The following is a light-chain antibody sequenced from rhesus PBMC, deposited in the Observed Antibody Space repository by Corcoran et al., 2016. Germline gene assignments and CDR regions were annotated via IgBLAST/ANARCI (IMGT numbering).Light chain of an antibody. CDR1: QGISNY. V-gene: IGKV1S14*01. CDR2: YAS. Sequence: DIQMTQSPSSLSASVGDTVTITCRASQGISNYLAWYQQIPGKAPKPLVYYASNLESGVPSRFSGSGSETDFTLTISSLQPEDFATYYCQQHNSYPTFGQGTKVEIK. J-gene: IGKJ1*01. CDR3: QQHNSYPT.